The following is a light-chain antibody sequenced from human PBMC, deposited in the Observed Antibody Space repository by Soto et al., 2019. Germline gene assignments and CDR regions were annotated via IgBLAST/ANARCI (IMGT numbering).Light chain of an antibody. V-gene: IGLV2-23*03. Sequence: QSALTQPASVSGSPGQSITISCTGTSNDVGGYNLVSWYQHYPGKAPKLMTYEGNKRPSGVSDRFSGSRSGNTASLTISALQPEDEADYSCYSFVGGATLVFGGGTKVTVL. J-gene: IGLJ2*01. CDR3: YSFVGGATLV. CDR2: EGN. CDR1: SNDVGGYNL.